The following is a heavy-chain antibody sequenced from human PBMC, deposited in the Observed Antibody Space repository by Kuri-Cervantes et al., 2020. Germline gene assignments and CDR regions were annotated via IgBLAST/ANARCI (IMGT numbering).Heavy chain of an antibody. D-gene: IGHD2/OR15-2a*01. Sequence: GGSLRLSCAASGFTFSSYAMHWVRQAPGKGLEWVAVVWYDGSNKYYADFVKGRFTISRDNSKNTLYLQMNSLRVEDTAVYYCARDREYYYYGMDVWGQGTPVTVSS. CDR1: GFTFSSYA. V-gene: IGHV3-33*08. CDR3: ARDREYYYYGMDV. CDR2: VWYDGSNK. J-gene: IGHJ6*02.